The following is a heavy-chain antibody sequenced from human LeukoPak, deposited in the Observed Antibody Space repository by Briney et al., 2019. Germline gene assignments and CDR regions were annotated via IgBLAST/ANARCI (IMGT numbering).Heavy chain of an antibody. J-gene: IGHJ4*02. V-gene: IGHV3-7*01. CDR1: GFTFSSYW. CDR2: IKHDGTEK. Sequence: TGASLRLSCADSGFTFSSYWMNWVRQAPGEGLEWVATIKHDGTEKYYADFVKGRFTISRDNAKNSLFLQMDSLRAEDTAVYYCARDAGHSGYDLLDYWGQGTLVTVSS. CDR3: ARDAGHSGYDLLDY. D-gene: IGHD5-12*01.